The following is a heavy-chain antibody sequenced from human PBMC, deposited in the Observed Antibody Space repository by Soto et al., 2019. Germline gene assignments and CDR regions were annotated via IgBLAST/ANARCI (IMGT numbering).Heavy chain of an antibody. CDR2: ISSNGGNT. CDR3: AKGQYQRRPALFDY. Sequence: GGSLRLSCSASGFTFSNYAMHWVRQAPGKGLEYVSAISSNGGNTYYADSVKGRFTISRDNSKNTLYLQMSSLRTEDTAVYYCAKGQYQRRPALFDYWGQGTLVTVSS. CDR1: GFTFSNYA. D-gene: IGHD2-2*01. V-gene: IGHV3-64D*06. J-gene: IGHJ4*02.